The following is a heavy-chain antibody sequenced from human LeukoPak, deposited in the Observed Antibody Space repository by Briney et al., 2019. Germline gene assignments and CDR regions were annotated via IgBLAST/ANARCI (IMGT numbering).Heavy chain of an antibody. Sequence: QPGGSLRLSCAASGFTVSSNFMSWVRQAPGKGLEWVSVIYSDGTTYYADSVKDRFTISRDNSKNTLYLQMNSLRAEDTAVFFCAGLHSGAWYSHWGQGTLVTVSS. D-gene: IGHD6-19*01. CDR1: GFTVSSNF. V-gene: IGHV3-66*01. CDR3: AGLHSGAWYSH. J-gene: IGHJ4*02. CDR2: IYSDGTT.